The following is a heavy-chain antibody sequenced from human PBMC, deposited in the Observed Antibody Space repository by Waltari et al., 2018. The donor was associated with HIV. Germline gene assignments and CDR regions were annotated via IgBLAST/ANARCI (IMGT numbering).Heavy chain of an antibody. CDR1: GFTFSNYW. Sequence: EVQLVESGGGLVQPGGSMRLPCAASGFTFSNYWMSWVRKAPGKGLGGVANIKQDGSEKYYVDSVKGRFTISRDNDKNSVDLQMNSLRAEDTAVYYCARDGGRRGPFGYWGQGTLVTVSS. V-gene: IGHV3-7*01. CDR2: IKQDGSEK. J-gene: IGHJ4*02. D-gene: IGHD3-3*01. CDR3: ARDGGRRGPFGY.